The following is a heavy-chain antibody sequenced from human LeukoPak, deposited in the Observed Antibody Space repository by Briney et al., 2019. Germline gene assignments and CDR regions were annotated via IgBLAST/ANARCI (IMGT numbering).Heavy chain of an antibody. Sequence: ASVKVSCKASGYTFTSYDINWVRQATGQGLEWMGWMNPNSGNTGYAQKFQGRVTITRNTSISTAYMELSSLRSEDTAVYYCARVGYSSSWPYYYYMDVWGKGTTVTVSS. D-gene: IGHD6-13*01. CDR3: ARVGYSSSWPYYYYMDV. J-gene: IGHJ6*03. CDR1: GYTFTSYD. CDR2: MNPNSGNT. V-gene: IGHV1-8*03.